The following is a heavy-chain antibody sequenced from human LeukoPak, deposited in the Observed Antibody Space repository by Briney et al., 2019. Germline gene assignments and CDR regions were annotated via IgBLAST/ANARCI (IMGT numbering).Heavy chain of an antibody. CDR1: GASISTYY. V-gene: IGHV4-59*01. CDR2: IYSSGNT. CDR3: ARDPQGWVRFDS. J-gene: IGHJ4*02. Sequence: SETLSLTCTVSGASISTYYWSWIRQPPGKGLEWIGYIYSSGNTNYNPPLKGRVTISVDTSKNQFSLKLSSVTAADTAMYYCARDPQGWVRFDSWGQGILVTVSS. D-gene: IGHD6-19*01.